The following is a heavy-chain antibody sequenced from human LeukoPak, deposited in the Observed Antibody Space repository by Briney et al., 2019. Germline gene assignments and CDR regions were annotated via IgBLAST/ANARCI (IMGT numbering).Heavy chain of an antibody. CDR1: GFTSSRYW. J-gene: IGHJ4*02. CDR2: IKQDGSQK. V-gene: IGHV3-7*01. Sequence: QTGGSLRLSCVASGFTSSRYWMTWFRQAPGKGLEWVANIKQDGSQKNYVDSVKGRFTISRDNAKKSLYLQMNSLRAEDTAVYYCASRDYGDGPLDWGQGILVTVSS. CDR3: ASRDYGDGPLD. D-gene: IGHD4-17*01.